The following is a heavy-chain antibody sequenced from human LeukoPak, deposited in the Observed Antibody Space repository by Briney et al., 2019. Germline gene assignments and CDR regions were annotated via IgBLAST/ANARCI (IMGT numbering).Heavy chain of an antibody. V-gene: IGHV4-39*01. CDR3: ARQRTYYDYVWGSSLGTFDY. J-gene: IGHJ4*02. Sequence: PSETLSLTCTVSGGSISSSSYYWGWIRQPPGKGLEWIGSIYYSGSTYYNPSLKSRVTISVDTSKNQFSLKLSSVTAADTAVYYCARQRTYYDYVWGSSLGTFDYWGLGTLVTVSS. D-gene: IGHD3-16*01. CDR2: IYYSGST. CDR1: GGSISSSSYY.